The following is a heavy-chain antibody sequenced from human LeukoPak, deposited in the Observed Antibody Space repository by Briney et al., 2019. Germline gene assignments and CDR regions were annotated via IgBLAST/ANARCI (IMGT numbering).Heavy chain of an antibody. V-gene: IGHV1-2*02. D-gene: IGHD3-22*01. CDR1: GYTFTGYY. J-gene: IGHJ4*02. CDR2: INPNSGGT. Sequence: RASVKVSCKASGYTFTGYYMHWVRQAPGQGLEWMGWINPNSGGTNYAQKFQGRVTMTRDTSISTAYMELSRLRSDDTAVYYCARDLPRPTYYYDSSGLDYWGQGTLVTVSS. CDR3: ARDLPRPTYYYDSSGLDY.